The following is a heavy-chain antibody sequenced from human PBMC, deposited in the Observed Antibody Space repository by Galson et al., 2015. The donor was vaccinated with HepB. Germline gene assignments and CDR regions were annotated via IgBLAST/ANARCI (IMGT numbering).Heavy chain of an antibody. CDR3: ARAYYYDGSGPYYDAFDM. J-gene: IGHJ3*02. V-gene: IGHV1-3*01. CDR2: INAGNGNT. Sequence: SVKVSCKASGFPFTSYSTHWVRQAPGQRFEWMGWINAGNGNTRYSQDFQGRVTITRDTSASTAYMELRSLRSEDTAVYYCARAYYYDGSGPYYDAFDMWGQGTMVTVSS. D-gene: IGHD3-22*01. CDR1: GFPFTSYS.